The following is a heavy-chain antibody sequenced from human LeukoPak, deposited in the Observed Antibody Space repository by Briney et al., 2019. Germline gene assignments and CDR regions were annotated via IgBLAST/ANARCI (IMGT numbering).Heavy chain of an antibody. D-gene: IGHD3-10*01. CDR3: ARDLLEVALWFGELLGLYGMDV. Sequence: GASVKVSCKAPGYTFTGYYMHWVRQAPGQGLEWMGWINPNSGGSNYAQKFQGRVTMTRDTSISTAYMELSRLRSDDTAVYYCARDLLEVALWFGELLGLYGMDVWGQGTTVTVSS. CDR1: GYTFTGYY. J-gene: IGHJ6*02. CDR2: INPNSGGS. V-gene: IGHV1-2*02.